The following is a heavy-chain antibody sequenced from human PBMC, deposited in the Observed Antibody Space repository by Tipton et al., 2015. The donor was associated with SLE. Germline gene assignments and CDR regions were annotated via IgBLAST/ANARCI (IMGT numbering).Heavy chain of an antibody. V-gene: IGHV4-59*01. D-gene: IGHD1-26*01. J-gene: IGHJ4*02. CDR3: ARDRLGGPFDS. Sequence: LRLSCTVSGGSFSGYYWNWIRQPPGKGLEWIGYIYDSGTTSFNPSLKSRVIISEDTSKNQFSLKLSSVTAADTAVYYCARDRLGGPFDSWGQGTLVTVSS. CDR1: GGSFSGYY. CDR2: IYDSGTT.